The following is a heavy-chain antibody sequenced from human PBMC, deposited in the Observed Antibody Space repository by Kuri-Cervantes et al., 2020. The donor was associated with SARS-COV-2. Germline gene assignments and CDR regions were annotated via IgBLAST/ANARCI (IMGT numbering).Heavy chain of an antibody. CDR3: ARHEVLITLGGVIVGNFEY. CDR1: GGSFSGYY. CDR2: INHSGST. V-gene: IGHV4-34*01. J-gene: IGHJ4*02. Sequence: SETLSLICAVYGGSFSGYYWSWIRQPPGKGLELIWEINHSGSTNCNPSLKSRVTISVDTSKNQFSLKLNAVTPADTAVYYCARHEVLITLGGVIVGNFEYQGQGTLVTVSS. D-gene: IGHD3-16*02.